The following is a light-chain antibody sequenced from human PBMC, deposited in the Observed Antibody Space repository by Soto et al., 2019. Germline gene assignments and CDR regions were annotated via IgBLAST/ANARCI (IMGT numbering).Light chain of an antibody. J-gene: IGKJ1*01. V-gene: IGKV3-20*01. CDR1: QSVSSSF. CDR2: GAS. CDR3: QQYDSAPST. Sequence: EILLTKSPGTLSLSPGERATLSCRASQSVSSSFLAWYQQKPGQAPRLLIYGASSRATGIPDRFSGSGSGTDFTLTISRLETEDFAVYYCQQYDSAPSTFGQGTKVDI.